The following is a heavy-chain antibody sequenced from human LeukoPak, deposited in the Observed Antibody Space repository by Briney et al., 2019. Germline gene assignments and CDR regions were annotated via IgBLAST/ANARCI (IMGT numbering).Heavy chain of an antibody. CDR1: GFTFSGFG. V-gene: IGHV3-23*01. Sequence: GGSLRLSCAASGFTFSGFGMHWVRQAPGKGLEWVSAISGSGGSTYYADSVKGRFTISRDNSKNTLYLQMNSLRAEDTAVYYCAKDFHGFDWGQGTLVTVSS. CDR3: AKDFHGFD. J-gene: IGHJ4*02. CDR2: ISGSGGST. D-gene: IGHD5-24*01.